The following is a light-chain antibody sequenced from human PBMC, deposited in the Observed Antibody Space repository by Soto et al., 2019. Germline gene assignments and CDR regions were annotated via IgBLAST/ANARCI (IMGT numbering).Light chain of an antibody. J-gene: IGKJ4*01. CDR3: QYYIFSPPGLT. CDR2: DVS. Sequence: IVLTQSPATLSLSPGKRASLSCRASQNISNYLIWYQQKPGQAPRLLIYDVSNRATGIPARFSGSGSGTDFTLTISSLEPEDFAVYYCQYYIFSPPGLTFGGGSRVEIK. V-gene: IGKV3-11*01. CDR1: QNISNY.